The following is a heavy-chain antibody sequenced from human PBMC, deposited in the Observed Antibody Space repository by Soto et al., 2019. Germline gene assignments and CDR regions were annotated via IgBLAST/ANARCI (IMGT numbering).Heavy chain of an antibody. Sequence: GGSLRLSCAASGFTFSSYAMSWVRQAPGKGLEWVSAISGSGGSTYYADSVKGRFTISRDNSKNTLYLQMNSLRAEDTAVYYCAKGDYYGPKAGSDYCGQGTLVTVSS. CDR1: GFTFSSYA. CDR3: AKGDYYGPKAGSDY. V-gene: IGHV3-23*01. D-gene: IGHD3-10*01. J-gene: IGHJ4*02. CDR2: ISGSGGST.